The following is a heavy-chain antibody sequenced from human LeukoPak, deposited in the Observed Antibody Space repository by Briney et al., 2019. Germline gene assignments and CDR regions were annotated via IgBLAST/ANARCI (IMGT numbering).Heavy chain of an antibody. D-gene: IGHD6-19*01. J-gene: IGHJ4*02. CDR3: ARDPGYSSGWLDY. CDR2: IYTSGRT. V-gene: IGHV4-61*02. Sequence: SETLSLTCTVSGGSISSGSYYWSWIRQPAGKGLEWIGRIYTSGRTNYNPSLKSRVTISVGTSKNQFSLKLSSVTAADTAVYYCARDPGYSSGWLDYWGQGTLVTVSS. CDR1: GGSISSGSYY.